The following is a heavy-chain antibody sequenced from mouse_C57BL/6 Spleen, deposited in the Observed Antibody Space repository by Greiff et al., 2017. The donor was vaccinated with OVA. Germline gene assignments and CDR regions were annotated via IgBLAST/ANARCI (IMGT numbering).Heavy chain of an antibody. CDR1: GYTFTSYW. CDR3: ARGVANYFDY. CDR2: IDPSDSYT. J-gene: IGHJ2*01. V-gene: IGHV1-69*01. Sequence: VQLQQPGAELVMPGASVKLSCKASGYTFTSYWMHWVKQRPGQGLEWIGEIDPSDSYTNYNQKFKGKSTLTVDKSSSTAYMQLSSLTSEDSAVYYSARGVANYFDYWGQGTTLTVSS. D-gene: IGHD1-1*01.